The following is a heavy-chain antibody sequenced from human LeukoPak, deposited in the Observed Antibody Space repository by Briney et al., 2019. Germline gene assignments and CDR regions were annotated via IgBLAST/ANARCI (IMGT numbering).Heavy chain of an antibody. Sequence: SQTLSLTCTVSGGSISSGDYYWSWIRQPPGKGLEWIGYIYYSGSTYYNPSLKSRVTISVDTSKNQFSLKLSSVTAADTAVYYCARNHYCGSTSCYARLAPNWFDPWGQGTLVTVSS. CDR3: ARNHYCGSTSCYARLAPNWFDP. D-gene: IGHD2-2*01. J-gene: IGHJ5*02. V-gene: IGHV4-30-4*01. CDR1: GGSISSGDYY. CDR2: IYYSGST.